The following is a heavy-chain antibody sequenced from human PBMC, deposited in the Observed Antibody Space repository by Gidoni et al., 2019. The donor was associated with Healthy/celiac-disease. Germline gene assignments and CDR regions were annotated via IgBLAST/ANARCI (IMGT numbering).Heavy chain of an antibody. J-gene: IGHJ6*02. V-gene: IGHV3-64*01. CDR2: ISSNGGST. CDR3: ARDGSMDV. D-gene: IGHD1-26*01. CDR1: GFTFSSYA. Sequence: VQLVESGGGVVLPWGVLRLLFAASGFTFSSYAMHWVRQAPGKGLEYVSAISSNGGSTYYANSVKGRFTISRDNSKNTLYLQMGSLRAEDMAVYYCARDGSMDVWGQGTTVTVSS.